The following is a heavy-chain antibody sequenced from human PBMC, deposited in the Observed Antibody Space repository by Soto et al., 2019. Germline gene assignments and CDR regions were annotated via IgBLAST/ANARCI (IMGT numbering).Heavy chain of an antibody. CDR3: ARALSSAAGLYFDF. Sequence: SETLSLTCTVSGGSISSYYWSWIRQPAGKGMEWIGRIHTTDGTNYNPSLKSRVTMSIDTSNNQFSLKLNSLTAADTAVYYCARALSSAAGLYFDFWGQGTLVTAPQ. D-gene: IGHD6-13*01. J-gene: IGHJ4*02. CDR1: GGSISSYY. V-gene: IGHV4-4*07. CDR2: IHTTDGT.